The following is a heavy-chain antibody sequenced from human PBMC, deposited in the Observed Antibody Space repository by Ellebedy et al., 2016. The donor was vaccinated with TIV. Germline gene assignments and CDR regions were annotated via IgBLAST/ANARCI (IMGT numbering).Heavy chain of an antibody. CDR2: IYYTGQT. V-gene: IGHV4-39*07. Sequence: SETLSLTCTVSGGSISSSYYYWDWICQPTGKGREWIANIYYTGQTFYNPSLKNRGSMSLDTSKNQFSLKLSSVTAAYTAVHYCANQYYDFLTADSGVYVWGKGTTVTVSS. CDR1: GGSISSSYYY. D-gene: IGHD3-9*01. CDR3: ANQYYDFLTADSGVYV. J-gene: IGHJ6*04.